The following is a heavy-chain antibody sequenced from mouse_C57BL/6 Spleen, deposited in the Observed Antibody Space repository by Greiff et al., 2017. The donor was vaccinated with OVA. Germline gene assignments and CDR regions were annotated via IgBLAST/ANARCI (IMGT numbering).Heavy chain of an antibody. J-gene: IGHJ3*01. CDR2: IHPNSGST. CDR3: ARAGYDRDWFAY. D-gene: IGHD2-2*01. V-gene: IGHV1-64*01. CDR1: GYTFTSYW. Sequence: VQLQQSGAELVKPGASVKLSCKASGYTFTSYWMHWVKQRPGQGLEWIGMIHPNSGSTNYNEKFKSKATLTVDKSSSTAYMQLSSLTSEDSAVYYCARAGYDRDWFAYWGQGTLVTVSA.